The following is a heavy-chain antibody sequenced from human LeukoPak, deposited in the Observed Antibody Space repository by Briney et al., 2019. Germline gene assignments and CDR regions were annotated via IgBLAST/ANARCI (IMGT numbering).Heavy chain of an antibody. CDR3: ARDHPYHSGTYHYGMDV. CDR1: GLTVTINY. Sequence: GRSLRPARAAAGLTVTINYMSWVRQAPGEGLGWGSIIYSGGSTYSADSVKGRFTISRDNSKNTLYLQMSSLRVEDTAVYYCARDHPYHSGTYHYGMDVWGQGTTVTVSS. J-gene: IGHJ6*02. D-gene: IGHD3-10*01. CDR2: IYSGGST. V-gene: IGHV3-66*01.